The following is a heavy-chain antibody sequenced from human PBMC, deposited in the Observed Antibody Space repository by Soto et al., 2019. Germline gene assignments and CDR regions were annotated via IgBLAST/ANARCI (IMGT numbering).Heavy chain of an antibody. V-gene: IGHV5-51*01. D-gene: IGHD3-22*01. CDR3: ARQIYDSDSGPNFQYYFDS. Sequence: GESLKISCKASGYSFTSTWIVWVRQMPGKGLEWMGIINPGDSDTRYRPSFQGHVTISAAKSITTVFLQWSSLRASDTAMYYCARQIYDSDSGPNFQYYFDSWGQGTLVTVSS. CDR1: GYSFTSTW. CDR2: INPGDSDT. J-gene: IGHJ4*02.